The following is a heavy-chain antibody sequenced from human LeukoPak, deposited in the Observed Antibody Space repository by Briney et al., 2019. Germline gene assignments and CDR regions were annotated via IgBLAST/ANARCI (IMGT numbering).Heavy chain of an antibody. V-gene: IGHV1-2*02. D-gene: IGHD2-15*01. CDR3: SRVVVAATPDYSWFDP. CDR1: GYTFTGYY. Sequence: ASVKVSCKASGYTFTGYYMHWVRQAPGQGLEWMGWINPNSGGTNYAQKFQGRVTMTRDTSISTAYMELSRLRSDDTAVYYCSRVVVAATPDYSWFDPWGQGTLVTVS. J-gene: IGHJ5*02. CDR2: INPNSGGT.